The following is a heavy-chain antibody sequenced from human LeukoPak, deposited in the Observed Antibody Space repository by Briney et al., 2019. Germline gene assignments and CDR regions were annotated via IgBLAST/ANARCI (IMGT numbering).Heavy chain of an antibody. CDR2: ISGSGGST. J-gene: IGHJ4*02. CDR3: AKDPGDYGTTFDY. V-gene: IGHV3-23*01. CDR1: GFSFSSYA. D-gene: IGHD4-17*01. Sequence: GGSLRLSCAASGFSFSSYAMSWARQAPGKGLEWVSAISGSGGSTYYADSVKGRFTISRDNSKNTLYLQMNSLRAEDTAVYYCAKDPGDYGTTFDYWGQGTLVTVSS.